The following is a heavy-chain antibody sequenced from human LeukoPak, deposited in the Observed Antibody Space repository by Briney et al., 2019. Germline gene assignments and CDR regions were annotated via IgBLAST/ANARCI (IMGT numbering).Heavy chain of an antibody. Sequence: GGSLRLSCAASGFTFGSYWMHWVRQAPGKGLVWVSHINTDESSTIYADSVKGRFTISRDNAKNTLYLQMNSLRADDTAVYYCTRGMRTTNYYYMDVWGKGTTITVSS. CDR1: GFTFGSYW. V-gene: IGHV3-74*01. CDR2: INTDESST. CDR3: TRGMRTTNYYYMDV. D-gene: IGHD1/OR15-1a*01. J-gene: IGHJ6*03.